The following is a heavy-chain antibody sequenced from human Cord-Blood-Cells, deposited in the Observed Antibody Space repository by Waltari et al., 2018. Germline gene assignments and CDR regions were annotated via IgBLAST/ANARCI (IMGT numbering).Heavy chain of an antibody. V-gene: IGHV4-39*01. Sequence: QLQLQESGPGLVKPSETLSLTCTVSGGSISSSSYYWGWIRQPPGKGLEWIGSIYYSGSTYYNPSLKSRVTISVDTSKNQFSLKLSSVTAADTAVYYCARAIDYGGNFDYWGQGTLVTVSS. J-gene: IGHJ4*02. CDR2: IYYSGST. D-gene: IGHD4-17*01. CDR3: ARAIDYGGNFDY. CDR1: GGSISSSSYY.